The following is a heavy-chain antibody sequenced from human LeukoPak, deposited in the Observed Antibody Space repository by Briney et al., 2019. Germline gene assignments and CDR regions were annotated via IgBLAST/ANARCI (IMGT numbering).Heavy chain of an antibody. CDR1: GFTFSSYA. CDR2: ISYAGSNK. D-gene: IGHD6-13*01. J-gene: IGHJ4*02. Sequence: GRSLRLSCAASGFTFSSYAMHWVRQAPGKGLEWVAVISYAGSNKYYADSVKGRFTISRDNSKNTLYLQMNSLRAEDTAVYYCAKDLLIAAAGFFDCWGQGTLVTVSS. V-gene: IGHV3-30*04. CDR3: AKDLLIAAAGFFDC.